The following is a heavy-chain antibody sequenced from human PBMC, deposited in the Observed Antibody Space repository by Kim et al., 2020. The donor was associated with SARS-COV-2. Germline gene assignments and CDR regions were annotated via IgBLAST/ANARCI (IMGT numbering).Heavy chain of an antibody. CDR3: ARDSPRGSYPYWYFDL. CDR1: GGSVSSGSYY. CDR2: IYYSGST. D-gene: IGHD1-26*01. V-gene: IGHV4-61*01. Sequence: SETLSLTCTVSGGSVSSGSYYWSWIRQPPGKGLEWIGCIYYSGSTNYNPSLKSRVTISVDTSKNQFSLKLSSVTAADTAVYYCARDSPRGSYPYWYFDLWGRGTLVTVSS. J-gene: IGHJ2*01.